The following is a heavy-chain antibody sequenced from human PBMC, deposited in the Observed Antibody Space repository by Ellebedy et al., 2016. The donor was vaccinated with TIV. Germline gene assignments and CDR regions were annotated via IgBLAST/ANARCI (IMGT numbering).Heavy chain of an antibody. CDR2: IKQDGSEK. CDR1: GFTFSSYW. CDR3: ARAYCSGGSCYFSITPGWAFDY. J-gene: IGHJ4*02. V-gene: IGHV3-7*04. Sequence: GGSLRLSXAASGFTFSSYWMSWVRQAPGKGLEWVANIKQDGSEKYYVDSVKGRFTISRDNAKNSLYLQMNSLRAEDTAVYYCARAYCSGGSCYFSITPGWAFDYWGQGTLVTVSS. D-gene: IGHD2-15*01.